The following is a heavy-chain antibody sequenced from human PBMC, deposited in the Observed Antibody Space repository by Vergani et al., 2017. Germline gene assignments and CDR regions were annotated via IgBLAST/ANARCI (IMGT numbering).Heavy chain of an antibody. V-gene: IGHV1-46*03. J-gene: IGHJ4*02. D-gene: IGHD3-9*01. CDR2: INPSGGHT. CDR1: GYTFSNYY. CDR3: ARGDYSILTGYRY. Sequence: QVQVVQSGAEVKKSGASVKVSCKTSGYTFSNYYMHWVRQAPGQGLEWMGIINPSGGHTNYAQKFQGRVTMTRDTTTSTVYMELGSLRSEDTDIYYCARGDYSILTGYRYWGQGTLVTVSS.